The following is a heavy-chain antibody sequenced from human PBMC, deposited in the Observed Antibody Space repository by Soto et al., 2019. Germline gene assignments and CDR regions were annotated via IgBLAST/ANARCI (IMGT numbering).Heavy chain of an antibody. D-gene: IGHD5-12*01. J-gene: IGHJ4*02. CDR1: GFTFSSYG. Sequence: GGSLRLSCAASGFTFSSYGMHWVRQAPGKGLEWVAVISYDGSNKYYADSVKGRFTISRDNSKNTLYLQMNSLRAEDTAVYYCAKDSVEMATISWYSPSSSYYFGYWGQGTLVTVSS. CDR3: AKDSVEMATISWYSPSSSYYFGY. V-gene: IGHV3-30*18. CDR2: ISYDGSNK.